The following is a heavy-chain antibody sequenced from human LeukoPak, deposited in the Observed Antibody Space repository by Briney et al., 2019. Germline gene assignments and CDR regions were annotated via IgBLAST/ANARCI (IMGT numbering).Heavy chain of an antibody. J-gene: IGHJ4*02. CDR3: ARCPYDSTGYYSVPSHLDY. Sequence: GGSLRLSCAASGFTFSTYWMTWIRQAPGKGLEWVANIKQDGSAKYYVDSLRGRFSISRDNVKNSLFLQMNSLSAEDTAVYYCARCPYDSTGYYSVPSHLDYWGQGTLVTVSS. CDR1: GFTFSTYW. D-gene: IGHD3-22*01. V-gene: IGHV3-7*01. CDR2: IKQDGSAK.